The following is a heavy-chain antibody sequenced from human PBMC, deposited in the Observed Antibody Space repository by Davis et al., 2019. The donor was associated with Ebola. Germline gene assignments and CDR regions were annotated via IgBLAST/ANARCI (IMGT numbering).Heavy chain of an antibody. J-gene: IGHJ5*02. Sequence: GESLKISCAASGFTFSSYWMSWVRQAPGKGLEWVANIKQDGSEKYYVDSVKGRFTISRDNAKNSLYLQMNSLRAEDTAVYYCARVQSPYYDFWSGYPIAWFDPWGQGTLVTVSS. D-gene: IGHD3-3*01. CDR3: ARVQSPYYDFWSGYPIAWFDP. V-gene: IGHV3-7*03. CDR1: GFTFSSYW. CDR2: IKQDGSEK.